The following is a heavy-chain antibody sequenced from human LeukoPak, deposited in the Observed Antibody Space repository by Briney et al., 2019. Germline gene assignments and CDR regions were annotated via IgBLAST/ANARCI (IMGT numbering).Heavy chain of an antibody. Sequence: GGSLRLSCAAPGFIFTNYGLVWVRQAPGKGLEWVSAISNDGGGTTYADFVKGRFSVSRDNSKNTLFLQMNSLRAEDTALYYCANGSSGYFFDLRGQGTLVTVSS. CDR1: GFIFTNYG. CDR2: ISNDGGGT. J-gene: IGHJ4*02. V-gene: IGHV3-23*01. D-gene: IGHD3-22*01. CDR3: ANGSSGYFFDL.